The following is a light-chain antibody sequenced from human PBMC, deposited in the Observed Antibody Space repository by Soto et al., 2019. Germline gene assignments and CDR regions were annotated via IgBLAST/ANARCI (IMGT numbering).Light chain of an antibody. Sequence: RVMTQSPDTLSVSPGERATLSCRASETVRSNLAWYQQKPGQAPRLLIYAASTRATGIPARFIGNGSGTEFALTISSLQSEDFAVYYCHQYNNWWTFGQGTKVEIK. CDR3: HQYNNWWT. J-gene: IGKJ1*01. CDR1: ETVRSN. V-gene: IGKV3D-15*01. CDR2: AAS.